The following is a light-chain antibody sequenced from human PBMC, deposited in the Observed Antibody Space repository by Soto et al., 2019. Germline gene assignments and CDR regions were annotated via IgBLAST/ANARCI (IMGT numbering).Light chain of an antibody. CDR1: QSVSSN. Sequence: EIVMTQSPATLSVSPGERATLSCRASQSVSSNLAWYQQKPGQAPRLLIYGASTRATGIPARFSGSGSGTECTITISSLQSEDFAVYFCQKYNNWPALTFGGGTKVEIK. CDR3: QKYNNWPALT. J-gene: IGKJ4*01. V-gene: IGKV3-15*01. CDR2: GAS.